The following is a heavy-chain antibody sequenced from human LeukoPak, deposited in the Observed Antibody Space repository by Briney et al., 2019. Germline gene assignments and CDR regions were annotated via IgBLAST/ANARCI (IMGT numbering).Heavy chain of an antibody. CDR2: IYYSGST. D-gene: IGHD4-17*01. J-gene: IGHJ4*02. Sequence: SETLSLTCTVSGGSISSGDYYWIWIRQPPGKGLEWIGYIYYSGSTYYNPSLKSRVTISVDTSKNQFSLKLSSVTAADTPLYYCARGGDYGDYEPFDYWGQGTLVTVSS. CDR1: GGSISSGDYY. CDR3: ARGGDYGDYEPFDY. V-gene: IGHV4-30-4*01.